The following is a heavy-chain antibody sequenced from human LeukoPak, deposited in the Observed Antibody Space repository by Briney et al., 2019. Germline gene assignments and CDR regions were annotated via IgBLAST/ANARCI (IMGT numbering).Heavy chain of an antibody. Sequence: PGGSLRLSCAASGFSFSRYWMSWVRQAPGKGLEWVANIKQDGSEKNYVESVKGRFTISRDNAKNSLYLQMNSLRAEDTAVYYCAREERGYHLVLRKDQYYYMDVWGKGTTVTVSS. D-gene: IGHD2/OR15-2a*01. V-gene: IGHV3-7*01. J-gene: IGHJ6*03. CDR2: IKQDGSEK. CDR1: GFSFSRYW. CDR3: AREERGYHLVLRKDQYYYMDV.